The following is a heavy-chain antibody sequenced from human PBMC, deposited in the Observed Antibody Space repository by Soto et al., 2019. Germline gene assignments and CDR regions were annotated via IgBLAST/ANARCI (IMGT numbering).Heavy chain of an antibody. CDR3: ARGLHSNYYYYYMEV. J-gene: IGHJ6*03. CDR1: GYTFTSYD. CDR2: MNPNSGNT. Sequence: ASVKVSCKASGYTFTSYDIIWVRQSTGQGLEWMGWMNPNSGNTGYAQKFQGRVTMTRNTSISTAYMVLSSLRSEDTAVYYCARGLHSNYYYYYMEVWGKGTTVTVSS. V-gene: IGHV1-8*01. D-gene: IGHD4-4*01.